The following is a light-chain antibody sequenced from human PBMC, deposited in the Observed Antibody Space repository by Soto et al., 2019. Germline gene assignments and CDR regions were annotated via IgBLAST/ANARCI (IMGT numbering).Light chain of an antibody. V-gene: IGKV3-15*01. Sequence: EIVMTQSPATLSVSPGERVTLSCRASQSVSRKLAWYQQKPGQAPRLLIYGTTTRATRIPARFSGSGSGTEFTLTISSLQSEDFGIYYCQQYGHWPPYTFGQGTTLETK. CDR2: GTT. CDR3: QQYGHWPPYT. CDR1: QSVSRK. J-gene: IGKJ2*01.